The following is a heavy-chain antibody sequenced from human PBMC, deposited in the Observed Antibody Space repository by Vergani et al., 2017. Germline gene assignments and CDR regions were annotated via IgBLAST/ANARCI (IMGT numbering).Heavy chain of an antibody. J-gene: IGHJ6*02. V-gene: IGHV1-18*01. CDR2: ISAYNGNT. D-gene: IGHD2-15*01. CDR1: GYTFTSYG. Sequence: QVQLVQSGAEVKTPGASVKVSCKASGYTFTSYGISWVRQAPGQGLEWMGWISAYNGNTNYAQKLQGRVTMTTDTSTSTAYMELRSLRSDDTAVYYCARIYCSGGSCPYNDYYYGMDVWGQGTTVTVSS. CDR3: ARIYCSGGSCPYNDYYYGMDV.